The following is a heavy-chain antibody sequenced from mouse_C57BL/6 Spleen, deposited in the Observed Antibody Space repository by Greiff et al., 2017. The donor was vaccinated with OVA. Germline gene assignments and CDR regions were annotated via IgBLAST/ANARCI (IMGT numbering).Heavy chain of an antibody. CDR1: GYTFTSYW. CDR3: ARGGKTGSGYFDY. CDR2: IDPSDSYT. Sequence: VQLQQPGAELVKPGASVKLSCKASGYTFTSYWMQWVKQRPGQGLEWIGEIDPSDSYTNYNQKFKGKATLTVDTSSSTANMQLSSLTCEDSAVYDCARGGKTGSGYFDYWGQGTTLTVSS. V-gene: IGHV1-50*01. J-gene: IGHJ2*01. D-gene: IGHD4-1*01.